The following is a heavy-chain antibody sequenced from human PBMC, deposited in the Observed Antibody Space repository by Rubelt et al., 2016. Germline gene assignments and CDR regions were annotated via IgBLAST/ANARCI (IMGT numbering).Heavy chain of an antibody. Sequence: QITLKESGPTLVKPTQTLTLTCTFSGFSLSTRGVSVGWVRQPPGKALEWLALISWNDDERYRPSLISRLTITKDTSQNQVVLTMTNMAPVDTGTYFCARHLRRGSGNYDSWGQGILVTVSS. CDR3: ARHLRRGSGNYDS. D-gene: IGHD3-10*01. CDR2: ISWNDDE. CDR1: GFSLSTRGVS. J-gene: IGHJ5*01. V-gene: IGHV2-5*01.